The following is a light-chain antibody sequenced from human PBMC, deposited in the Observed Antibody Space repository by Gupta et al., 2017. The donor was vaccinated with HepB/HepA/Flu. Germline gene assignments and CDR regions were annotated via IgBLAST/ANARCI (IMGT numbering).Light chain of an antibody. CDR3: MQGTHWPLT. CDR1: QSLVYSDGNTY. V-gene: IGKV2-30*01. Sequence: DVVMTQSPLSLPVTLGQPASISCRSSQSLVYSDGNTYLTWFQQRPGQSPRRLIYKVSNRDSGVPDRFSGSGSGTDFTLKSSRVEAEDVGVYYCMQGTHWPLTFAGGTKVEIK. CDR2: KVS. J-gene: IGKJ4*01.